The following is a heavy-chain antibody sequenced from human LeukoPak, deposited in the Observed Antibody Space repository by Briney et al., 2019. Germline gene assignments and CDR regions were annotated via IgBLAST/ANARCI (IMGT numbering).Heavy chain of an antibody. CDR3: ARIGVTFGGVIAPFDY. D-gene: IGHD3-16*02. Sequence: ASVKVSCKASGYTFTSYGISWVRQAPGQGLEWVGWISAYNGNTNYAQKLQGRVTMTTDTSTSTAYMELRSLRSDDTAVYYCARIGVTFGGVIAPFDYWGQGTLVTVSS. J-gene: IGHJ4*02. CDR2: ISAYNGNT. V-gene: IGHV1-18*01. CDR1: GYTFTSYG.